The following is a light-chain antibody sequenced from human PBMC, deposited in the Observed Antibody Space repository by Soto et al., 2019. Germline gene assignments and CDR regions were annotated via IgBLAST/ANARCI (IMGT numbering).Light chain of an antibody. CDR2: KAS. CDR1: QIIGTW. CDR3: QQYNSYSWT. Sequence: DIQMTQSPSTLSASIGDRVTITCRASQIIGTWLAWYQQKPGKAPKLLIYKASSLESGVPSRFSGSGSGTEFTLTISSLQPDDFATYYCQQYNSYSWTFGQGTKVDIK. J-gene: IGKJ1*01. V-gene: IGKV1-5*03.